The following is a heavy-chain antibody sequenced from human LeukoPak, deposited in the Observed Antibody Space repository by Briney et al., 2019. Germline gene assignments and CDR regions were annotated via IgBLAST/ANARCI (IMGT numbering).Heavy chain of an antibody. CDR2: ISSSGSTI. J-gene: IGHJ5*02. D-gene: IGHD1-26*01. V-gene: IGHV3-48*03. Sequence: GGSLRLSCAASGFTFSSYEMNWVRQAPGKGLEWVSYISSSGSTIYYADSVKGRFTISRDNSKNTLYLQMNSLRAEDTAVYYCAKKYSTGLDPWGQGTLVTVSS. CDR3: AKKYSTGLDP. CDR1: GFTFSSYE.